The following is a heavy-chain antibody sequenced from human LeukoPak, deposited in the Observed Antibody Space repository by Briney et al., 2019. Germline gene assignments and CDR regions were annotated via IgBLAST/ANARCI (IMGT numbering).Heavy chain of an antibody. Sequence: ASVKVSCKASGYTFTNYVIHWVRQAPGQGLEWMGWISAYNGNTNYAQKLQGRVTMTTDTSTSTAYMELRSLRSDDTAVYYCARDPPYYDFWSGYPHFDYWGQGTLVTVSS. J-gene: IGHJ4*02. V-gene: IGHV1-18*04. CDR1: GYTFTNYV. D-gene: IGHD3-3*01. CDR2: ISAYNGNT. CDR3: ARDPPYYDFWSGYPHFDY.